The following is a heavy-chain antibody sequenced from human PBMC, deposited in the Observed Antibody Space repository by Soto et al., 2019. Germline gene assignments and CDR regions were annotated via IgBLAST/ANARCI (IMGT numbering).Heavy chain of an antibody. J-gene: IGHJ6*02. D-gene: IGHD6-6*01. CDR2: INAGNGDT. CDR3: AKARVGYSSSSGYFYHGMDV. Sequence: QVQLVQSVAEVKKPGASVKVSCKASGYTFTRFAIHWVRQAPGQRLEWMGWINAGNGDTRSSKNFQGRVTITRDTSASTAYMELSSLRSEDTAVYYCAKARVGYSSSSGYFYHGMDVWGQGITVTVSS. CDR1: GYTFTRFA. V-gene: IGHV1-3*01.